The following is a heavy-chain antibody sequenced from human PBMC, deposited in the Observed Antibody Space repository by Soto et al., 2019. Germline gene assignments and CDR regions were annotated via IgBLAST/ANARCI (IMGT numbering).Heavy chain of an antibody. CDR3: GSQRGGGGY. Sequence: EVQLVESGGGLIQPGGSLRLSCAVSGFTVSNNYMSWVRQAPGKGLEGVSVIYSGGYTAYGDSVKGRFTISRDNSKNTLYLQTKGLGARDRAVYYRGSQRGGGGYWGQGTLVTVSS. CDR1: GFTVSNNY. D-gene: IGHD6-25*01. J-gene: IGHJ4*02. V-gene: IGHV3-53*01. CDR2: IYSGGYT.